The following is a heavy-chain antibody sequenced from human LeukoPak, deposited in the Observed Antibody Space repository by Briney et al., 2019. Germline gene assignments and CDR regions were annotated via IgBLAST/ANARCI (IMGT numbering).Heavy chain of an antibody. CDR3: ARDVRYSSGWSAAGMDV. CDR1: GYTFTSHR. CDR2: ISNYYGYP. D-gene: IGHD6-19*01. Sequence: GSVKVSCKSSGYTFTSHRIRWLRQAPGQGVEWVGLISNYYGYPHYPQKLQGRVSMTTDTSTSTAYMHLRSRRSDDTAVYYCARDVRYSSGWSAAGMDVWGKGTTVTISS. V-gene: IGHV1-18*01. J-gene: IGHJ6*03.